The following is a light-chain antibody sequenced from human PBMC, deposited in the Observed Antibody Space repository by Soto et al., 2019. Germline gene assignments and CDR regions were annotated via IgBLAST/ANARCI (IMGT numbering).Light chain of an antibody. V-gene: IGKV1-5*03. CDR2: NAS. J-gene: IGKJ4*01. Sequence: DIQMTQSPSTLSASVGDRVTITCRASQTINKWLAWYQQKRGKAPTLLIYNASSLESGVPSRFSGSGSGTGFILIISSLQHDDFATYSCQQYDSYPLTFGGGTKVEIK. CDR3: QQYDSYPLT. CDR1: QTINKW.